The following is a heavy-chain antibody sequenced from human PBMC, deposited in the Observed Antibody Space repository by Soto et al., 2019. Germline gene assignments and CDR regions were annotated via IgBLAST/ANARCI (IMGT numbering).Heavy chain of an antibody. D-gene: IGHD3-3*01. CDR1: GYTFIDYF. CDR3: ARDPHEFWTSYWFDP. Sequence: ASVKVSCKASGYTFIDYFIHWLRQAPGQGLEWMGWINPNSGETKFAQTFQGRVTMTRDTSTSTAYMELRSLRSDDTAIYYCARDPHEFWTSYWFDPWGQGTPVTVSS. CDR2: INPNSGET. V-gene: IGHV1-2*02. J-gene: IGHJ5*02.